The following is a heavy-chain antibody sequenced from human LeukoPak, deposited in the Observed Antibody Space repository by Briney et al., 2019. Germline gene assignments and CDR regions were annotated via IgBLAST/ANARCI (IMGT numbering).Heavy chain of an antibody. CDR3: AILGVSDY. V-gene: IGHV1-69*13. CDR2: IIPIFGTA. Sequence: ASVKVSCKASGGTLSSYTITWVRQAPGQGLEWMGGIIPIFGTADYAQKFQGRVTITADESTSTAYMELSSLRSEDTAVYHCAILGVSDYWGQGTLVTVSS. CDR1: GGTLSSYT. J-gene: IGHJ4*02.